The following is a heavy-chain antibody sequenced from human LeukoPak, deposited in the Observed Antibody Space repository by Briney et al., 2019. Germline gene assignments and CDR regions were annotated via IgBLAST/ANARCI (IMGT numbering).Heavy chain of an antibody. J-gene: IGHJ4*02. CDR1: GFTFSSYA. CDR3: AKSYAGYHYDSRGHSYVPHYFDY. V-gene: IGHV3-23*01. D-gene: IGHD3-22*01. CDR2: ISGSGGST. Sequence: GGSLRLSCAASGFTFSSYAMSWVRQAPGKGLEWVSAISGSGGSTYYADAVKGRFTISRDNSKTTLSLQMNSLRAEDTAVYYCAKSYAGYHYDSRGHSYVPHYFDYWGQGTLVTVSS.